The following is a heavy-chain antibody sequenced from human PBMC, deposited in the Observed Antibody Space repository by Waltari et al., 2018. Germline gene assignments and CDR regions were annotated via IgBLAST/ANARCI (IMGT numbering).Heavy chain of an antibody. J-gene: IGHJ2*01. V-gene: IGHV3-74*01. CDR3: ARRDYGDYSLWYFDL. CDR1: GFTFSSYW. CDR2: INSDGSST. D-gene: IGHD4-17*01. Sequence: EVQLVESGGGLVQPGGSLRLSCAASGFTFSSYWMHWVRQPPGKGLVWVSRINSDGSSTSYADSVKGRFTISRDNAKNTLYLQMNSLRAEDTAVYYCARRDYGDYSLWYFDLWGRGTLVTVSS.